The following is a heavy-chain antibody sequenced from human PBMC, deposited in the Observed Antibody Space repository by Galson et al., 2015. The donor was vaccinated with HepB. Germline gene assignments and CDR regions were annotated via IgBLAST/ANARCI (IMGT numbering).Heavy chain of an antibody. CDR3: AKSRDVAVANYSYFDV. CDR2: ITGSGGST. Sequence: SLRLSCAASGFTFNIYAMAWVRQSPEKGLEWVSGITGSGGSTYHADSVKGRLTISRDNSKNTLYLQMNSLRVEDTAIYYCAKSRDVAVANYSYFDVWGRGAQVTVSS. J-gene: IGHJ2*01. D-gene: IGHD5-24*01. CDR1: GFTFNIYA. V-gene: IGHV3-23*01.